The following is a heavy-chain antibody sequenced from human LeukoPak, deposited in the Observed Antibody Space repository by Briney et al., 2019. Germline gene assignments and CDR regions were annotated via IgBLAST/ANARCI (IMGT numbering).Heavy chain of an antibody. J-gene: IGHJ5*02. CDR3: ARGPHNIWELYFQP. Sequence: GGSLRLSCAASGFSVSSKYISWVRQAPGKGVEWVSVAYSGGATYYADSVKGRFTISTDTAKNSVFLQMNSLTDEDTAVYYCARGPHNIWELYFQPWGQGTLVTVSS. CDR2: AYSGGAT. V-gene: IGHV3-53*01. CDR1: GFSVSSKY. D-gene: IGHD3-10*01.